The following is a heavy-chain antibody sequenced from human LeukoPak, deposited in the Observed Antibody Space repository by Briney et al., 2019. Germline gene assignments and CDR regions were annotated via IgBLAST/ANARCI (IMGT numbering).Heavy chain of an antibody. D-gene: IGHD6-13*01. J-gene: IGHJ3*01. V-gene: IGHV3-23*01. CDR3: AKDWPSEWQQLPDYDAVDV. Sequence: GGSLRLSCAASGFTFSNAWMNWVRQAPGKGLEWVSTISDSGSTFYADSVKGRFTISRDNSKNTLFLQMNGLRADDTAVYYCAKDWPSEWQQLPDYDAVDVWGQGTMVTVSS. CDR1: GFTFSNAW. CDR2: ISDSGST.